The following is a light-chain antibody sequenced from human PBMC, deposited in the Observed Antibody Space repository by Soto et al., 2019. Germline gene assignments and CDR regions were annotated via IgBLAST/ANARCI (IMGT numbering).Light chain of an antibody. Sequence: DIQMTQSPSTLSASTGDRVTITCRASQTISNWLAWYQQKPGKAPKLLIYKASSLDSGVPSRFSGSGSGTEFTLTISSLQPDDFATYYCQQYNGTFGQGTKVEVK. CDR3: QQYNGT. V-gene: IGKV1-5*03. CDR1: QTISNW. CDR2: KAS. J-gene: IGKJ1*01.